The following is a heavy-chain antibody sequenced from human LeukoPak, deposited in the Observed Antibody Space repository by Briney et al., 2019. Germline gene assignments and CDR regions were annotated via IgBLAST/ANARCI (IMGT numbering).Heavy chain of an antibody. J-gene: IGHJ4*02. CDR1: GGTFSSYA. V-gene: IGHV1-69*13. Sequence: ASVKVSCKASGGTFSSYAISWVRQAPGQGLEWMGGIIPIFGTANYEQKFQGRVTITADESTSTAYMELSSLRSEDTAVYYCARGRPSYGSMDFDYWGQGTLVTVSS. D-gene: IGHD3-10*01. CDR3: ARGRPSYGSMDFDY. CDR2: IIPIFGTA.